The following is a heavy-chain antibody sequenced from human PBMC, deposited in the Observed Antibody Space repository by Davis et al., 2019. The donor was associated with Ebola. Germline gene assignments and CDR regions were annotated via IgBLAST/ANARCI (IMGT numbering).Heavy chain of an antibody. V-gene: IGHV1-69*04. J-gene: IGHJ4*02. CDR3: AREGNWDFDY. Sequence: SVQVSCKASGYTFHLYGISWVRPPPGQGLEWLGRIIPTVGITNYAQKFQGRVTITADKSTRTAYMELSSLRSEDTAVYYCAREGNWDFDYWGQGTLVTVSS. D-gene: IGHD7-27*01. CDR1: GYTFHLYG. CDR2: IIPTVGIT.